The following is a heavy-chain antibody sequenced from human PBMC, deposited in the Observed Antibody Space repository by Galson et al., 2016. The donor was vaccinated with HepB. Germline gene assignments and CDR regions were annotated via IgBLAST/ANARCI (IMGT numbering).Heavy chain of an antibody. CDR1: RFTFSNYW. Sequence: SLRLSCAASRFTFSNYWTSWVRQAPGKGLEWVANIKQDGSEQYYVESLKGRFTISRDNAKNSLYLQINSLTVEETAMYYCARDGPRRRALDYWSQGTMVTVSS. J-gene: IGHJ4*02. CDR3: ARDGPRRRALDY. V-gene: IGHV3-7*03. CDR2: IKQDGSEQ.